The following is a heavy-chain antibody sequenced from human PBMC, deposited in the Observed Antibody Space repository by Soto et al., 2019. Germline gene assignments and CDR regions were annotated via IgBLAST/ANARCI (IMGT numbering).Heavy chain of an antibody. CDR2: ISNDGRRK. CDR1: GFSLSTNT. D-gene: IGHD2-15*01. CDR3: ARDRCSGGSCYRTYAFDM. Sequence: PGGSLRLSCAASGFSLSTNTMHWVRQVPGKGLEWVASISNDGRRKYYADFVKGRFTISRDNAKNSLTLQMNSLRAEDTAVYYCARDRCSGGSCYRTYAFDMWGQGTLVTVSS. J-gene: IGHJ3*02. V-gene: IGHV3-30*04.